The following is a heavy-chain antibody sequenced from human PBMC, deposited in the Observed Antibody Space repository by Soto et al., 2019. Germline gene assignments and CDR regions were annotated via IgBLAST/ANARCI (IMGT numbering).Heavy chain of an antibody. CDR3: ARDIQSVGPRANDAFEV. J-gene: IGHJ3*01. Sequence: QVQLVQAGAELKKPGASVNISCTGSGFTFSDNLINWVRQVPGQGLEWMGWLNPDAGNTRYSETFQGRVTISRHPSASIAYLELSGLENEDTALYFCARDIQSVGPRANDAFEVWGQGTMITVSS. CDR2: LNPDAGNT. V-gene: IGHV1-3*01. CDR1: GFTFSDNL. D-gene: IGHD5-18*01.